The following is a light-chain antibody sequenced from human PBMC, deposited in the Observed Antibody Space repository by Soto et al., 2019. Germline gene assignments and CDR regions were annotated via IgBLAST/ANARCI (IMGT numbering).Light chain of an antibody. CDR2: KAS. J-gene: IGKJ4*01. Sequence: DIRMTQSPSSVSASVGDTLTVSCRASQVISSWLAWYQQKPGRAPNLLIYKASTLQTGVPSRFSGSGSGTDFTLTITNLQPEDFATYYCHQASSFPLSFGGGTKVEIK. V-gene: IGKV1-12*01. CDR1: QVISSW. CDR3: HQASSFPLS.